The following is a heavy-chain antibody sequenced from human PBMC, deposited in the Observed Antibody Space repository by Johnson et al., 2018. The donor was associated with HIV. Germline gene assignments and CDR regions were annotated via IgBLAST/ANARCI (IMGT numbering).Heavy chain of an antibody. CDR1: GFTFSSYA. Sequence: QVQLVESGGGVVQPGRSLRLSCVASGFTFSSYAMSWVRQAPGKGLEWVAVISYDGSNQYCADSVKGRFTISRDNSNKTVYLQMNSLGPEDTAVYYCASSWGNAFDIWGQGTMVTVSS. CDR3: ASSWGNAFDI. V-gene: IGHV3-30*03. D-gene: IGHD7-27*01. CDR2: ISYDGSNQ. J-gene: IGHJ3*02.